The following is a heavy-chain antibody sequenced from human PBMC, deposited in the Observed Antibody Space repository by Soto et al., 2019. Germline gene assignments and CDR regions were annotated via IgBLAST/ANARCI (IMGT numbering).Heavy chain of an antibody. CDR1: GFTFNTST. Sequence: PGGSLRLSCAASGFTFNTSTMHWVRQAPGKGLEYVSAISSNGFITHYADSVKGRFTVSRDNSKNTLFLLLDSLRAEDMAVYYCARDRLRFLGGYFDYWGQGSLVTVSS. V-gene: IGHV3-64*02. CDR3: ARDRLRFLGGYFDY. CDR2: ISSNGFIT. D-gene: IGHD3-3*01. J-gene: IGHJ4*01.